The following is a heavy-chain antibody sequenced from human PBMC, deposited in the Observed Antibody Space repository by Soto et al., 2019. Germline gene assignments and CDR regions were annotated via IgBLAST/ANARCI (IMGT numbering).Heavy chain of an antibody. J-gene: IGHJ4*02. D-gene: IGHD1-26*01. CDR1: GGSFSGFY. V-gene: IGHV4-34*01. CDR2: FNLSGST. Sequence: SETLSLTCAVYGGSFSGFYWSWIRQPPGKGLEWIGEFNLSGSTNYNPSLKSRVTISLDTSKNQFSLKLSSVTAADTAVYYCARTRRGIWSYVSYFEYWGQGTLVTVS. CDR3: ARTRRGIWSYVSYFEY.